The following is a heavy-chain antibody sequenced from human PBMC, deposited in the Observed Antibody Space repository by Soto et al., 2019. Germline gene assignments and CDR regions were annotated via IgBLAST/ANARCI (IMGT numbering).Heavy chain of an antibody. V-gene: IGHV4-59*08. CDR3: ARHHVGIVATISYWFVP. D-gene: IGHD5-12*01. J-gene: IGHJ5*02. CDR1: GGSISSYY. CDR2: IYYSGST. Sequence: SETLSLTCTVSGGSISSYYWSWIRQPPGKGLEWIGYIYYSGSTNYNPSLKSRVTISVDTSKNQFSLKLSSVTAADTAVYYCARHHVGIVATISYWFVPGGQGNLVTVSS.